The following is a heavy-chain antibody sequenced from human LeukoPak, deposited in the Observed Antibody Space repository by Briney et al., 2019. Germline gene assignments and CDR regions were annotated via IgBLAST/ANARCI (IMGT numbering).Heavy chain of an antibody. Sequence: PGGSLRLSCAASGFTFSSYSMNWVRQAPGKGLEWVAVISYDGSNKYYADSVKGRFTISRDNSKNTLYLQMNSLRAEDTAVYYCAKDRGPYSGYYMRGEDYFDYWGQGTLVTVSS. CDR2: ISYDGSNK. J-gene: IGHJ4*02. CDR3: AKDRGPYSGYYMRGEDYFDY. CDR1: GFTFSSYS. V-gene: IGHV3-30*18. D-gene: IGHD5-12*01.